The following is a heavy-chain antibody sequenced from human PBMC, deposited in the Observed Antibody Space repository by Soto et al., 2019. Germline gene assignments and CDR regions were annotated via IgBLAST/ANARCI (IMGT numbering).Heavy chain of an antibody. J-gene: IGHJ6*03. CDR3: ARRYYYYYMDV. CDR2: IKQDGSEK. Sequence: GVCMRLSCAASGFTFSSTWMSWVRQAPGKGLEWVDNIKQDGSEKYYVDSEKGRFTISRDNAKNSLYLQMNSLRAEDTAVYYCARRYYYYYMDVWGKGTTVTVSS. CDR1: GFTFSSTW. V-gene: IGHV3-7*01.